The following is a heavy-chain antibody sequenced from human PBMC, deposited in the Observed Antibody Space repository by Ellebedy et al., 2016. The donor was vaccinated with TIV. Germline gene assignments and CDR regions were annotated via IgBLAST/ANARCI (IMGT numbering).Heavy chain of an antibody. J-gene: IGHJ6*02. D-gene: IGHD2-21*01. CDR3: ARVWSYYGMDV. CDR1: GDSVNSYY. V-gene: IGHV4-39*07. Sequence: SETLSLTCHVSGDSVNSYYWGWIRQPPGKGLEWIGSIYYSGSTYYNPSLKSRVTISVDTSKNQFSLKLSSVTAADTAVYYCARVWSYYGMDVWGQGTTVTVSS. CDR2: IYYSGST.